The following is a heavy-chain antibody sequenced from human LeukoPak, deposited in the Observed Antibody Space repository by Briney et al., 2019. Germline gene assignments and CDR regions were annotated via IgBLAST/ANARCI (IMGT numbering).Heavy chain of an antibody. J-gene: IGHJ6*03. CDR3: AGTTEGYCRGRSCYSYYYYMDV. CDR1: GGLISSYY. Sequence: SDTLSLTCTVSGGLISSYYWSWTRHPPGKGLEWIGYHYYIWSTNYNPSLKSRVTISVDTSKNQFSLKLSSVTAADTAVYYCAGTTEGYCRGRSCYSYYYYMDVWGKGTTVTVSS. D-gene: IGHD2-15*01. CDR2: HYYIWST. V-gene: IGHV4-59*07.